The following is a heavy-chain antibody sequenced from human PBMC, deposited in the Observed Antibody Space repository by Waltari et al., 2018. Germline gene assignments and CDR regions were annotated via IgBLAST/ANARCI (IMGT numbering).Heavy chain of an antibody. CDR1: GGTFNSFA. J-gene: IGHJ6*02. Sequence: QLVQSGAEVTKPGSSVIVSCKASGGTFNSFALSWVQQAPGQGLEWMGGIIPRFNTPTYARKFQGRLTVTADESTSTAYMELNSLRSEDSALYYCATRIPSDHSGSFYYYGMDVWGQGTTVTVSS. D-gene: IGHD6-6*01. V-gene: IGHV1-69*13. CDR2: IIPRFNTP. CDR3: ATRIPSDHSGSFYYYGMDV.